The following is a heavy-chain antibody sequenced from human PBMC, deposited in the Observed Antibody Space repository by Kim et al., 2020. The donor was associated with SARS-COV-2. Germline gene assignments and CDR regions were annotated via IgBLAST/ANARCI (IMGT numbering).Heavy chain of an antibody. CDR2: IYSGNST. Sequence: GGSLRLSCAASGSKVSGNYMSWVRQAPGKGLEWISIIYSGNSTYYADSVKGRFTISRDNSKNTLDLRMSSLKVEDTAIYYCVGGPTRHYVWGRGTLVTVSS. J-gene: IGHJ4*02. CDR3: VGGPTRHYV. CDR1: GSKVSGNY. D-gene: IGHD3-16*01. V-gene: IGHV3-53*01.